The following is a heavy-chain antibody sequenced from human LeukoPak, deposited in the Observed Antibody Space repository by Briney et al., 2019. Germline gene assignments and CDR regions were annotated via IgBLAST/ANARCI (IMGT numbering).Heavy chain of an antibody. V-gene: IGHV3-33*01. J-gene: IGHJ4*02. Sequence: PGGSLRHSRSASGFNLNSYGMYCVRQAPGKGLEWVAIIWYDGSSKYYADSVKGRFTISRDNSENTLYLQMNSLRAEDTAVYYCVRDLMHGSAGSRGQGTLVTVSS. CDR2: IWYDGSSK. D-gene: IGHD2-15*01. CDR3: VRDLMHGSAGS. CDR1: GFNLNSYG.